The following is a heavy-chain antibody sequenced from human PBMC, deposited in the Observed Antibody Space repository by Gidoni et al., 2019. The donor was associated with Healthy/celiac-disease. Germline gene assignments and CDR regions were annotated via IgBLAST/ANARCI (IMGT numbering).Heavy chain of an antibody. CDR1: GYTFPGYY. Sequence: QVQLVQSGAEVKKPGASVKVSCTASGYTFPGYYMHWVRQAPGQGLEWMGWINPNSGGTNYAQKFQGRVTMTRDTSISTAYMELSRLRSDDTAVYYCARGIYCSGGSCYSDWFDPWGQGTLVTVSS. CDR2: INPNSGGT. D-gene: IGHD2-15*01. V-gene: IGHV1-2*02. J-gene: IGHJ5*02. CDR3: ARGIYCSGGSCYSDWFDP.